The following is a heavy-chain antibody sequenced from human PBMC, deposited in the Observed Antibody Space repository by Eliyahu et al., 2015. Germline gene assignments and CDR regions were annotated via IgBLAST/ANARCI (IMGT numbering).Heavy chain of an antibody. Sequence: QVQLVESGGGVVQPGRSLRLSCAASGFPFSSXXLHWVRQAPGKGXEWVAVISYDGSNKYYADSVKGRFTIYRDNSKNTLYLQMNSLRAEDTAVYYCANEDCSSTSCNDYYYYYGMDVWGQGTTVTVSS. D-gene: IGHD2-2*01. CDR2: ISYDGSNK. J-gene: IGHJ6*02. CDR3: ANEDCSSTSCNDYYYYYGMDV. CDR1: GFPFSSXX. V-gene: IGHV3-30*18.